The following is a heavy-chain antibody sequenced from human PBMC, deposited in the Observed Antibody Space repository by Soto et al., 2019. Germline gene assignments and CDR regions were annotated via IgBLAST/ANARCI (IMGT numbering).Heavy chain of an antibody. Sequence: PGGSLRLSCAASGFTFSSYGMHWVRQAPGKGLEWVAVISYGGSNKYYADSVKGRFTISRDNSKNTLYLQMNSLRAEDTAVYYCATHSSSSITNAFDIWGQGTMVTVSS. J-gene: IGHJ3*02. D-gene: IGHD6-6*01. CDR3: ATHSSSSITNAFDI. V-gene: IGHV3-30*03. CDR2: ISYGGSNK. CDR1: GFTFSSYG.